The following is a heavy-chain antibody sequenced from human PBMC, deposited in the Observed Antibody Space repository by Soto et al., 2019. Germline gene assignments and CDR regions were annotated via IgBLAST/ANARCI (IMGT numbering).Heavy chain of an antibody. CDR3: ARGGALWVVPKEDDAFDI. J-gene: IGHJ3*02. CDR2: IYYSGST. D-gene: IGHD1-26*01. V-gene: IGHV4-59*01. CDR1: GGSISSYY. Sequence: SETLSLTCTVSGGSISSYYWSWIRQPPGKGLEWIGYIYYSGSTNYNPSLKSRVTISVDTSKNQFSLKLSSVTAADTAVYYCARGGALWVVPKEDDAFDIWGQGTMVTVSS.